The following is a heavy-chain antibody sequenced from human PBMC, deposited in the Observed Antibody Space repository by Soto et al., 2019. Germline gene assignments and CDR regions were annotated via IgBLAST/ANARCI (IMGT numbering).Heavy chain of an antibody. CDR2: INAGNGNT. CDR1: GYTFTSYA. V-gene: IGHV1-3*01. J-gene: IGHJ6*02. D-gene: IGHD2-8*01. Sequence: ASVKVSCKASGYTFTSYAMHWVRQAPGQRLEWMGWINAGNGNTKYSQKFQGRVTITRDTSASTAYMELSSLRSEDTAVYYCARVDCTNGVCYWDYGMDVWGQGTTVTVSS. CDR3: ARVDCTNGVCYWDYGMDV.